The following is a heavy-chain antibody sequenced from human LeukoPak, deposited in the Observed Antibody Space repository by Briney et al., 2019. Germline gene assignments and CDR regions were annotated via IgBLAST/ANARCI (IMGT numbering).Heavy chain of an antibody. V-gene: IGHV4-59*01. D-gene: IGHD4-17*01. CDR1: GGSISSYY. J-gene: IGHJ4*02. Sequence: SETLSLTCTVSGGSISSYYWSWIRQPPGKGLEWIGYIYYSGSTNYNPSLKSRATISVDTSKNQFSLKLSSVTAADTAVYYCARVFSDYGYFDYWGQGTLVTVSS. CDR3: ARVFSDYGYFDY. CDR2: IYYSGST.